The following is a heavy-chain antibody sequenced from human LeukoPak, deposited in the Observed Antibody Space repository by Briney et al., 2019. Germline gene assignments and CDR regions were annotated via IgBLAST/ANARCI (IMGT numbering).Heavy chain of an antibody. D-gene: IGHD3-10*01. J-gene: IGHJ3*02. CDR1: GFTFSSYE. Sequence: GGSLRLSCGASGFTFSSYEMTWVRQAPGKGLEWVSYIVGSGETIYYADSVKGRFTISRDNAKNSLHLQMNSLRAEDTAVYYCVRDRTVGSGKNAFDMWGQGTMVTVSS. CDR3: VRDRTVGSGKNAFDM. V-gene: IGHV3-48*03. CDR2: IVGSGETI.